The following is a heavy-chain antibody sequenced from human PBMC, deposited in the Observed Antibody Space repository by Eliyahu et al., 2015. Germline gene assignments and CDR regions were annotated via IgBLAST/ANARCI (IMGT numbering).Heavy chain of an antibody. Sequence: QVQLVESGGGVVQPGRSLRLSCXAXGFSFSTXGMXWPXQXPGKGLEWLAVTGHVDNDKFYADSVEGRFTIYRDNSKNTLYLQMNSLRADDTAVYFCARDFLVSKYFDYWGQGTLVTVSS. CDR1: GFSFSTXG. CDR2: TGHVDNDK. J-gene: IGHJ4*02. D-gene: IGHD1-26*01. CDR3: ARDFLVSKYFDY. V-gene: IGHV3-33*01.